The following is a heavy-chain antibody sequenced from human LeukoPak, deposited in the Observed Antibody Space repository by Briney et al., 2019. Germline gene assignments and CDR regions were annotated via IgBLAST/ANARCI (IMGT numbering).Heavy chain of an antibody. V-gene: IGHV1-46*01. CDR1: GYTLTSYY. Sequence: ASVTVSCKASGYTLTSYYMHWVRQAPGQGLEWMGIINPSGGSTSYAQKFQGRVTMTRDTSTSTVYMELSSLRSEDTAVYYCARDHQDYCYYMDVWGKGTTVTVSS. CDR3: ARDHQDYCYYMDV. CDR2: INPSGGST. J-gene: IGHJ6*03.